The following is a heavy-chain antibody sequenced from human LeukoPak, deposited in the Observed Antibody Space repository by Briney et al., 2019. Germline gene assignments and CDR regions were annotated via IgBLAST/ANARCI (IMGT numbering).Heavy chain of an antibody. D-gene: IGHD5-24*01. J-gene: IGHJ5*02. V-gene: IGHV4-34*01. Sequence: SETLSLTCAVYGGSLSGYYWSWIRQPPGKGLEWIGEINHSGSTNYNPSLKSRVTISVDTSKNQFSLKLSSVTAADTAVYYCARGPGWDGYNYGWFDPWGQGTLVTVFS. CDR1: GGSLSGYY. CDR2: INHSGST. CDR3: ARGPGWDGYNYGWFDP.